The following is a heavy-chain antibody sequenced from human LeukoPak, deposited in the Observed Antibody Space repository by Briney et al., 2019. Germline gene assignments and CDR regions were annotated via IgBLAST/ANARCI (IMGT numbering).Heavy chain of an antibody. J-gene: IGHJ4*02. V-gene: IGHV3-30*02. CDR3: AKVGIVVVPAAAPAFDY. CDR1: GFTFSSYG. D-gene: IGHD2-2*01. Sequence: SCKASGFTFSSYGMHWVRQASGKGLEWVAFIRYDGSNKYYADSVKGRFTISRDSSKNTLYLQMNSLRAEDTAVYYCAKVGIVVVPAAAPAFDYWGQGTLVTVSS. CDR2: IRYDGSNK.